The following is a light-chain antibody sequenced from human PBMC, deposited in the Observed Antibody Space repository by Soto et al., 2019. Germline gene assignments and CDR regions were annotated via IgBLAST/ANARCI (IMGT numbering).Light chain of an antibody. Sequence: ETVMTQSPATLSVSPGQRATLSCRASQSVSSNLAWYQQKPGQAPRFLIYGASTRATGIPARFSGSGSGTEFTLTISSLQPEDFAVYYCLQYRNWPWTFGQGTKVDIK. J-gene: IGKJ1*01. CDR1: QSVSSN. CDR2: GAS. CDR3: LQYRNWPWT. V-gene: IGKV3-15*01.